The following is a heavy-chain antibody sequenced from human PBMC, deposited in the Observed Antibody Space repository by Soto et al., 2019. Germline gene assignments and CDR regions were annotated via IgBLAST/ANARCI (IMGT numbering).Heavy chain of an antibody. Sequence: QVQLVESGGGVVQPGRSLRLSCAASGFTFSSYGMHWVRQAPGKGLEWVAVIWYDGSNKYYADSVKGRFTISRDNSKNTLYLXMTSLXXXXXXXXYCAXDGWXXXXXDYYGMDVWGQGTTVTVSS. CDR2: IWYDGSNK. V-gene: IGHV3-33*01. CDR1: GFTFSSYG. CDR3: AXDGWXXXXXDYYGMDV. J-gene: IGHJ6*02. D-gene: IGHD2-15*01.